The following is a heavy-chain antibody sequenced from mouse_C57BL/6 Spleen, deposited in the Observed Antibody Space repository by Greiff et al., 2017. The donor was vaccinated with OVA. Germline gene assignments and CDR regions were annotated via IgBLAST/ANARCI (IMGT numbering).Heavy chain of an antibody. J-gene: IGHJ3*01. CDR2: ISSGGSYT. CDR3: GSQLGPFAY. CDR1: GFTFSSYG. Sequence: EVQGVESGGDLVKPGGSLKLSCAASGFTFSSYGMSWVRQTPDKRLEWVATISSGGSYTYYPDSVKGRFTISRDNAKNTLYLQMSSLKSEDTAMYYCGSQLGPFAYWGQGTLVTVSA. V-gene: IGHV5-6*01. D-gene: IGHD4-1*01.